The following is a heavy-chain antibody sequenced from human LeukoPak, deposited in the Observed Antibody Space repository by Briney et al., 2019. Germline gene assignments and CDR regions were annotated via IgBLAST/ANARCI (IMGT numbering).Heavy chain of an antibody. Sequence: GESLKISFKGSGYSFTNSWIGWVRQMPGKGLEWMGIVYPGDSDTRYNPSFQGQVTISADKSTNTAFLQWSSLKASDTAMYYCARRGGSLVYFDYWGQGTLVTVSS. D-gene: IGHD2-15*01. V-gene: IGHV5-51*01. J-gene: IGHJ4*02. CDR2: VYPGDSDT. CDR1: GYSFTNSW. CDR3: ARRGGSLVYFDY.